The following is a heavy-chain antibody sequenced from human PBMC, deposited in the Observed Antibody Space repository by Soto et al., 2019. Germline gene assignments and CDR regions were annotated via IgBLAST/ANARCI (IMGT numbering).Heavy chain of an antibody. CDR2: RYYSGTA. Sequence: QVHLQESGPGLVKPSETLSLTFTVSGGSISIDYWTWVRQPPGKGLEWIGYRYYSGTAKYNSSLKTRVSISVDTSKNQFYLKLSSVTVADTAVYYCARLSVADWFDPWGQGIQVTVSS. CDR3: ARLSVADWFDP. V-gene: IGHV4-59*01. J-gene: IGHJ5*02. CDR1: GGSISIDY. D-gene: IGHD2-15*01.